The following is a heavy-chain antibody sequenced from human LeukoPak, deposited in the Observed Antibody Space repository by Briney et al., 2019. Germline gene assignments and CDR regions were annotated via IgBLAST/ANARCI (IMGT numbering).Heavy chain of an antibody. CDR2: IYYSGST. CDR1: GGSISSGDYY. J-gene: IGHJ6*02. V-gene: IGHV4-30-4*01. CDR3: ARDRGYCSGGSCYYYGMDV. Sequence: SETLSLTCTVSGGSISSGDYYWSWIRQPPGKGLEWIGYIYYSGSTYYNPSLKSRVTISADTSKNQFSLKLSSVTAADTAVYYCARDRGYCSGGSCYYYGMDVWGQGTTVTVSS. D-gene: IGHD2-15*01.